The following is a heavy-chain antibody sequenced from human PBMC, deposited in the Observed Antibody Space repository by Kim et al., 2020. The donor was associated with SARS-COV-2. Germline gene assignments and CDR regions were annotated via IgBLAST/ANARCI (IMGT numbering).Heavy chain of an antibody. CDR3: ARLYSSGWYYWYMDI. CDR1: GYTFTSYY. CDR2: INGYNGKT. D-gene: IGHD6-19*01. Sequence: ASVKVSCKASGYTFTSYYVSWVRQAPGQGLEWMGWINGYNGKTNYTQKLQGRVTMTADTSTNTAYMELRSLRSDDTAVYFCARLYSSGWYYWYMDIWGKGTTVTVSS. J-gene: IGHJ6*03. V-gene: IGHV1-18*01.